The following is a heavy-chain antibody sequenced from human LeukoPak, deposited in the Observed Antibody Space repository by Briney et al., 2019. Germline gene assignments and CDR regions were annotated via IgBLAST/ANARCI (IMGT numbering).Heavy chain of an antibody. J-gene: IGHJ4*02. CDR2: IRSKANNYAT. CDR3: TSWLKDGTPFDF. Sequence: GGSLRLSCAASGFTFSGSAVHWVRQASGKGLEWVGRIRSKANNYATGYAASVKGRFTISRDESKNTAYLQMNSLKTEDTAVYYCTSWLKDGTPFDFWGQGTLVTVSS. D-gene: IGHD1-1*01. V-gene: IGHV3-73*01. CDR1: GFTFSGSA.